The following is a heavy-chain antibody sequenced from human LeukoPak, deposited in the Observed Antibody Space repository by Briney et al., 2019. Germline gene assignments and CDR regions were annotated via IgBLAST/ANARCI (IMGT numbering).Heavy chain of an antibody. V-gene: IGHV1-2*06. CDR3: ARADSTSRNHFDY. CDR1: GYTFTSYH. D-gene: IGHD2-2*01. Sequence: ASVKVSCKASGYTFTSYHMHWVRQAPGQGLEWMGRINPNSGGTNYAQKFQGRVTMTRDTSISTAYMELSRLRSDDTAVYYCARADSTSRNHFDYWGQGTLVTVSS. CDR2: INPNSGGT. J-gene: IGHJ4*02.